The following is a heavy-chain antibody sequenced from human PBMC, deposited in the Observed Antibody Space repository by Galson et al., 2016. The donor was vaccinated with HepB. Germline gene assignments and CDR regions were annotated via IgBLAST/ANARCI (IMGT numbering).Heavy chain of an antibody. CDR3: ARAIYGDWGSDAFDI. CDR1: GFTFSNYW. Sequence: SLRLSCAASGFTFSNYWMSWVRQAPGTGLEWVANIKQEGSEKHHVDAVKGRFTISRDNVKNSLYLQMSTLRAEDTAVYYCARAIYGDWGSDAFDIWGQGTMVTVSS. J-gene: IGHJ3*02. D-gene: IGHD4-17*01. V-gene: IGHV3-7*01. CDR2: IKQEGSEK.